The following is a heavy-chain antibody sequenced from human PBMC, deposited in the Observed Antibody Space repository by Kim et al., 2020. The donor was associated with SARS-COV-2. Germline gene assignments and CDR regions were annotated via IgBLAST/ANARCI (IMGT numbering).Heavy chain of an antibody. J-gene: IGHJ1*01. D-gene: IGHD1-26*01. CDR1: GFTFSNAW. Sequence: GGSLRLSCAASGFTFSNAWMSWVRQAPGKGLEWVGRIKSKTDGGTTDHAVPVKGRFTISRDDSKHTQYLQMNSLKTGDTAVYYCITGHGGGSYIDLDVWGQWTLVTFSS. CDR2: IKSKTDGGTT. CDR3: ITGHGGGSYIDLDV. V-gene: IGHV3-15*01.